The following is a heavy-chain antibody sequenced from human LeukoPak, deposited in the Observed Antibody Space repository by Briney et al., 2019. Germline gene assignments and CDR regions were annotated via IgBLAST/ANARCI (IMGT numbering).Heavy chain of an antibody. CDR2: IHYSGST. Sequence: SETLSLTCTVSGGSISSYYWSWIRQPPGKGLEWIGYIHYSGSTHYNPSLKSRVTISVDTSKNQVSLKLSSVTAADTAVYYCASSDYGIAVAGQVGQLDYWGQGTLVTVSS. D-gene: IGHD6-19*01. CDR3: ASSDYGIAVAGQVGQLDY. CDR1: GGSISSYY. V-gene: IGHV4-59*12. J-gene: IGHJ4*02.